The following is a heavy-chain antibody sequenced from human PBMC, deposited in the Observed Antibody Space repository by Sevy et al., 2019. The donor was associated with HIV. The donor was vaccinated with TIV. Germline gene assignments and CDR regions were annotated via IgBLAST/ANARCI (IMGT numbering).Heavy chain of an antibody. CDR3: ARVSPNTEPYYYYYAMDV. J-gene: IGHJ6*02. CDR2: IHSGGST. Sequence: SETLSLTCIVSGGSISSYSWSWIRQPAGKGLEWIGRIHSGGSTNYNPSLKSRVTMSLDTSKNQFSLNLSSVSAADTAVYFCARVSPNTEPYYYYYAMDVWGQGTTVTVSS. CDR1: GGSISSYS. V-gene: IGHV4-4*07.